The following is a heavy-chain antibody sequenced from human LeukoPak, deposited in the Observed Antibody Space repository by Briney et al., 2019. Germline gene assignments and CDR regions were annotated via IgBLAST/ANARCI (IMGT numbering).Heavy chain of an antibody. Sequence: GGSLRLSCAASGFTFNSFAMHWVRQAPGKGLEHLAFIQSDGSDKYYADSVKGRFTISRDNSKDTLYLQMNGLRGDDTAVYYCVKDLPVLHSWGQGTLVTVSS. D-gene: IGHD3-16*01. CDR3: VKDLPVLHS. J-gene: IGHJ4*02. CDR2: IQSDGSDK. CDR1: GFTFNSFA. V-gene: IGHV3-30*02.